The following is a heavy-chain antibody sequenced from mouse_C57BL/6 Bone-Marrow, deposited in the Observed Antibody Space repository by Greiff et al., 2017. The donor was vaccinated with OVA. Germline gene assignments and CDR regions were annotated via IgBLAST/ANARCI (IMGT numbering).Heavy chain of an antibody. CDR3: TDAVYGSSFHWYFDV. D-gene: IGHD1-1*01. J-gene: IGHJ1*03. Sequence: EVQRVESGGGLVQPGGSMKLSCVASGFTFSNYWMNWVRQSPEKGLEWVAQIRLKSDNYATHYAESVKGRFTISRDDSKSSVYLQMNNLRAEDTGIYYCTDAVYGSSFHWYFDVWGTGTTVTVSS. CDR2: IRLKSDNYAT. V-gene: IGHV6-3*01. CDR1: GFTFSNYW.